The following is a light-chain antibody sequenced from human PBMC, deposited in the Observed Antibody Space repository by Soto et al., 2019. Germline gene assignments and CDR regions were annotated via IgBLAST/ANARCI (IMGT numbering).Light chain of an antibody. CDR1: SSDVGGNDY. V-gene: IGLV2-14*01. CDR2: EVN. CDR3: SSYSSTSTLV. J-gene: IGLJ1*01. Sequence: QSALTQPASVSGSPGQSVTISCTGASSDVGGNDYVSWYQQHPGKAPKLILYEVNNRPSGVSNHFSGSKSGNTASLIISGLQADDDADYYCSSYSSTSTLVFGSGTKLTV.